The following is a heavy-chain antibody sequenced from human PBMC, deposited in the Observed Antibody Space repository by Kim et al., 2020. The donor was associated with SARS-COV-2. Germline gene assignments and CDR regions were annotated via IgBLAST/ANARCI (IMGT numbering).Heavy chain of an antibody. V-gene: IGHV1-3*01. CDR2: GNGDT. D-gene: IGHD2-15*01. Sequence: GNGDTIYSQKFQDRVTFTTDTSASTGYMELSSLTSGDSAVYYCLGGYYFDYWGQGTLVTVSS. J-gene: IGHJ4*02. CDR3: LGGYYFDY.